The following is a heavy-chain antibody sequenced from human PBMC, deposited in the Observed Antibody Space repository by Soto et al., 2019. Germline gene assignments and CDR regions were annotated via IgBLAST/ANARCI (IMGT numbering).Heavy chain of an antibody. V-gene: IGHV3-48*02. CDR3: ARDPLVVEAGPNWFDP. Sequence: GGSLRLSSAASGFTFSSYSMNWVRQAPGKGLEWVSYISSSSSTIYYADSVKGRFTISRDNAKNSLYLQMNSLRDEDTAVYYCARDPLVVEAGPNWFDPWGQGTLVTVSS. CDR1: GFTFSSYS. J-gene: IGHJ5*02. D-gene: IGHD2-15*01. CDR2: ISSSSSTI.